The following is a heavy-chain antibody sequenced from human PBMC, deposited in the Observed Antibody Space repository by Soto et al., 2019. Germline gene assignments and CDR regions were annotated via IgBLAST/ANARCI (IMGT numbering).Heavy chain of an antibody. J-gene: IGHJ1*01. CDR1: GFTFSSDW. Sequence: HPGGSLRLSCEASGFTFSSDWMSWVRQAPGKGLEWVANIKQDGSEKYYVDSVKGRFTISRDNAKNSLYLQMNSLRAEDTAVYYCARITMVRGVHHWGQGT. CDR2: IKQDGSEK. CDR3: ARITMVRGVHH. D-gene: IGHD3-10*01. V-gene: IGHV3-7*05.